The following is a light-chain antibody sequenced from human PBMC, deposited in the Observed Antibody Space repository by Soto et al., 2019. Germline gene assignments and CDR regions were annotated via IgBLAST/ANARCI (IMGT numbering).Light chain of an antibody. J-gene: IGLJ3*02. V-gene: IGLV1-40*01. CDR3: QAYDYILTASV. CDR2: GNR. CDR1: TSNLGAGYD. Sequence: QAVVTQPPSVSGAPGQRVTLSCTGNTSNLGAGYDVHWYQQLPGAAPKLVIFGNRNRPSGVPERFSGSKSGTSASLAITGLQAADEADYYCQAYDYILTASVFGGGTKVTVL.